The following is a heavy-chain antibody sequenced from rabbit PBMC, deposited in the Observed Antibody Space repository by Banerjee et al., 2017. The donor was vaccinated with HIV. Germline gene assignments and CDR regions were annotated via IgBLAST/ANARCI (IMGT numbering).Heavy chain of an antibody. CDR3: ARSGFIAAMTMVTFNL. J-gene: IGHJ4*01. V-gene: IGHV1S7*01. D-gene: IGHD2-1*01. Sequence: QLKETGGGLVQPGGSLTLSCKASGFDFSSYYMSWVRQAPGKGLEWIGIIYAGKGTTDYARWVNGRFTLSSDNAQNTVDLQMNSLTAADTATYFCARSGFIAAMTMVTFNLWGQGTLVTVS. CDR2: IYAGKGTT. CDR1: GFDFSSYY.